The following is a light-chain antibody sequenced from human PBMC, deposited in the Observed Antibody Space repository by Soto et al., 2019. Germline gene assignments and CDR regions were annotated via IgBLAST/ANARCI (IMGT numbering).Light chain of an antibody. CDR1: SRDVGGSNS. CDR3: SSYTSSSTVV. V-gene: IGLV2-14*01. J-gene: IGLJ2*01. CDR2: DVT. Sequence: QSALTQAASVSGSPGQSITISCTGTSRDVGGSNSVSWYQQHPGKAPKLLIYDVTNRPSGVSNRFSGSKSGNTASLTISRLQAEDEADYYCSSYTSSSTVVFGGGTKLTVL.